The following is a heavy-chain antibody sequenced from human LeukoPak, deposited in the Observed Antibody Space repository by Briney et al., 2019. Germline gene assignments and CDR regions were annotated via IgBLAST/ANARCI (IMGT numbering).Heavy chain of an antibody. CDR1: GFTFSNYD. CDR3: AKDIGRRIFGVAYDAFHI. Sequence: GGSLRLSCVASGFTFSNYDMHWVRQAPGKGLEWVASMRNDGSQIYHADSVKGRFTISRDNSKNTLYLQMNSLRVEDTAIYYCAKDIGRRIFGVAYDAFHIWGQGTMVTVSS. J-gene: IGHJ3*02. CDR2: MRNDGSQI. D-gene: IGHD3-3*01. V-gene: IGHV3-30*02.